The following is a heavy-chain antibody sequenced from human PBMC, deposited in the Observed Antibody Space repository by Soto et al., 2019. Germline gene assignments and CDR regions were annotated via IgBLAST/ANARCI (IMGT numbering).Heavy chain of an antibody. Sequence: GASVKVSCKASGGTFSSYAISWVRQAPGQGLEWMGGIIPIFGTANYAQKFQGRVTITADKSTSTAYMELSSLRSEDTAVYYCARXEEITIFGVVIIRGMDVWGRGTTVTVSS. J-gene: IGHJ6*02. V-gene: IGHV1-69*06. CDR2: IIPIFGTA. CDR1: GGTFSSYA. D-gene: IGHD3-3*01. CDR3: ARXEEITIFGVVIIRGMDV.